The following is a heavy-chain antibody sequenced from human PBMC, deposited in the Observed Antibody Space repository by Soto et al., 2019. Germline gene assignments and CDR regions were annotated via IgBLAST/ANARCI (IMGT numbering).Heavy chain of an antibody. CDR1: GVYISTYY. CDR3: ARVIPSMAIYGMGV. CDR2: IHPSGNT. J-gene: IGHJ6*02. D-gene: IGHD3-10*01. Sequence: QMQLQQSGPGLVKASETLSLTCTVSGVYISTYYSSRVRQPAGKGMEWMGPIHPSGNTNYSPSVKSRVSMSVDTSMHPFSLRLTSVTAADPAVYYCARVIPSMAIYGMGVWGQGTTVTVS. V-gene: IGHV4-4*07.